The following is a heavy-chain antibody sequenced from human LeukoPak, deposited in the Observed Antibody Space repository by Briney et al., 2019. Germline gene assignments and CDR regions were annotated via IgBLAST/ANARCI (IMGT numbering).Heavy chain of an antibody. D-gene: IGHD3-10*01. CDR1: GGSISSYY. V-gene: IGHV4-59*01. CDR3: ARGLRAGSYYNVFDY. CDR2: IYYSGST. Sequence: PSETLSLTCTVSGGSISSYYWSWIRQPPGKGLEWIGYIYYSGSTNYKPSLKSRVTISVDTSKNQFSLKLSSVTAADTAVYYCARGLRAGSYYNVFDYWGQGTLVTVSS. J-gene: IGHJ4*02.